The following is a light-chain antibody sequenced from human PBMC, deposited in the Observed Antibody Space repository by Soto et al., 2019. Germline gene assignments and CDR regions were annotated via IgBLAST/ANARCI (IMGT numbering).Light chain of an antibody. CDR2: GNT. J-gene: IGLJ1*01. V-gene: IGLV1-44*01. Sequence: QSVLTQPPSASGTPGKRVTISCSGSSSNIGRNTVNWYQQLPGTAPKLLIVGNTIRPSGVPDRFSASTSGTSASLAITGLQAEDEGDYYCQSYDSTLSARYVFGTGTKVTVL. CDR3: QSYDSTLSARYV. CDR1: SSNIGRNT.